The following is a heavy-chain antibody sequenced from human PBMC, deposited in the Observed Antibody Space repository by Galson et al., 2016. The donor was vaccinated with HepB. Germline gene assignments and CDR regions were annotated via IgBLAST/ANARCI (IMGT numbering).Heavy chain of an antibody. CDR2: MYSLGTT. J-gene: IGHJ5*02. CDR1: GITVSNNY. Sequence: PRVSCAASGITVSNNYMRWVRQAPGKGLEWVSLMYSLGTTHYADSVKGRFTISRDNSKNTLYLQMNGLRVEDTAMYYCARDPPAAGTAAWAWGQGTLVTVSS. CDR3: ARDPPAAGTAAWA. V-gene: IGHV3-53*01. D-gene: IGHD6-13*01.